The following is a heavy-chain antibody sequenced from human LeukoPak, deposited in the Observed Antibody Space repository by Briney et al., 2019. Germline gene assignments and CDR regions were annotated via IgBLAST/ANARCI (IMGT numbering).Heavy chain of an antibody. V-gene: IGHV3-7*01. D-gene: IGHD3-22*01. CDR3: VRDESPSDRSGYYDAFDI. CDR1: GFNFNRDW. CDR2: IKQDGSLK. J-gene: IGHJ3*02. Sequence: PGGSLRLSCAASGFNFNRDWMIWVRQAPGKGLEWVANIKQDGSLKYYMDSVKGRFTISRDNAKNSLHLQMNSLRAEDTAVYYCVRDESPSDRSGYYDAFDIWGRGTMVTVYS.